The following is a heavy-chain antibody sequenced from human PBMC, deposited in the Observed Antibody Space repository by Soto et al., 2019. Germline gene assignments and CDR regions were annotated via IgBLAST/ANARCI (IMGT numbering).Heavy chain of an antibody. V-gene: IGHV4-34*01. J-gene: IGHJ6*02. D-gene: IGHD3-22*01. Sequence: SETLSLTCAVYGGSFSGYYWSWIRQPPGKGLEWIGEINHSGSTNYNPSPKSRVTISVDTSKNQFSLKLSSVTAADTAVYYCARVYYYDSSGYPTWAYYYYGMVVWGQGTTVTVSS. CDR1: GGSFSGYY. CDR2: INHSGST. CDR3: ARVYYYDSSGYPTWAYYYYGMVV.